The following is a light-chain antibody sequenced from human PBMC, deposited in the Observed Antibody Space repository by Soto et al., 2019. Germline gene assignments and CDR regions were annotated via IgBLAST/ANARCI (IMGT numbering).Light chain of an antibody. CDR3: QHYNSYSEA. CDR2: KAS. J-gene: IGKJ1*01. CDR1: QTISSW. Sequence: IKLTQSPSTLSSSVGDRVTITCRASQTISSWLAWYQQKPGKAPKLLIYKASTLKSGVPSRFSGSGSGTEFTLTISSLQPDDFATYYCQHYNSYSEAFGQGTRWIS. V-gene: IGKV1-5*03.